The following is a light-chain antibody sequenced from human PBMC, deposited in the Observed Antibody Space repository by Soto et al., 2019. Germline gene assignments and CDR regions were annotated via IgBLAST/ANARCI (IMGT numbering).Light chain of an antibody. J-gene: IGKJ3*01. Sequence: EIVMTQSPATLSVSPGERATLSCRASQSISSNLAWCQQKPGQAPRLLIYGASTRATGIPATFSGSGSGTEFTLTISRLEPEDFAVYYCQHYGSSLFSFGPGTKVDVK. CDR1: QSISSN. V-gene: IGKV3-15*01. CDR3: QHYGSSLFS. CDR2: GAS.